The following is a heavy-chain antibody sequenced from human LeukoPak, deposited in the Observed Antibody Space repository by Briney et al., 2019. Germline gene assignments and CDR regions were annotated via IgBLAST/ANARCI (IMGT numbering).Heavy chain of an antibody. V-gene: IGHV4-38-2*02. Sequence: SETLSLTCTVSGYSISSGYYWGWIRQPPGKRLEWVGSIHSSGNTYYNPTLKGRVTISVDTSKNQFSLNLTSVTAADAAVYYCARDLGYSGFDWAPWGQGTLVTVSS. D-gene: IGHD5-12*01. CDR2: IHSSGNT. CDR1: GYSISSGYY. J-gene: IGHJ5*02. CDR3: ARDLGYSGFDWAP.